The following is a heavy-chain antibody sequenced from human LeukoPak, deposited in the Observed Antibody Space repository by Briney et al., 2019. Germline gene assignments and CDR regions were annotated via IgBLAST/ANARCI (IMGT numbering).Heavy chain of an antibody. CDR2: IYYSGNT. J-gene: IGHJ5*02. D-gene: IGHD3-3*01. V-gene: IGHV4-31*03. Sequence: PSETLSLTCTVSGGSISSGGYYWSWIRQHPGKGLEWIGYIYYSGNTFYNPSLKSRVNISVDTSENQFSLKLTSVTAADTAVYFCARAQSAYYDFWSGVNWFDPWGQGTLVIFSS. CDR1: GGSISSGGYY. CDR3: ARAQSAYYDFWSGVNWFDP.